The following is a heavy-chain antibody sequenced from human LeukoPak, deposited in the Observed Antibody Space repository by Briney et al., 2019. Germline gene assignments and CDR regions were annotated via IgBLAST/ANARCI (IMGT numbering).Heavy chain of an antibody. V-gene: IGHV5-51*01. CDR3: ARRHSSSWSGDAFDI. J-gene: IGHJ3*02. CDR1: GYFFATYW. Sequence: GESLKISCEGSGYFFATYWIGWVCQMPGKGLEWMGIIYPGDSDTTYSPSFQGQVTISVDTYISTAYLQWSSLKASDTAICYCARRHSSSWSGDAFDIWGQGTMVTVSS. CDR2: IYPGDSDT. D-gene: IGHD6-13*01.